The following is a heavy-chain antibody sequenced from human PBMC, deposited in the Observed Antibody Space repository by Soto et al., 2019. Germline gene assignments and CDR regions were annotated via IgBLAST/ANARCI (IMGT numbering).Heavy chain of an antibody. CDR3: ARVKLLAVTPYSFYYCLRG. CDR2: IWYDGSDK. Sequence: QVPLVESGGGVLQPGRSLRLSCVASGSTFSSYGMHWVRQAPGKGLEWVAVIWYDGSDKYYADSVKCRFTISSDNSKITLYLQRSSLRAADTAVYHGARVKLLAVTPYSFYYCLRGCGKGTTVTVSS. V-gene: IGHV3-33*01. J-gene: IGHJ6*04. CDR1: GSTFSSYG. D-gene: IGHD2-15*01.